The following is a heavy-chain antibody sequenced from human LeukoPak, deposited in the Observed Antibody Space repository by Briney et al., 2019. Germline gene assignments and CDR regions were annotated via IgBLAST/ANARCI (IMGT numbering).Heavy chain of an antibody. D-gene: IGHD5-18*01. CDR1: GYTFTGYY. CDR2: INPNSGGT. V-gene: IGHV1-2*06. Sequence: ASVKVSCKASGYTFTGYYVHWVRQAPGQGLEWMGRINPNSGGTNYAQKFQGRVTMTRDTSISTAYMELSRLRSDDTAVYYCAMAIKDSYGFGWGQGTLVTVSS. CDR3: AMAIKDSYGFG. J-gene: IGHJ4*02.